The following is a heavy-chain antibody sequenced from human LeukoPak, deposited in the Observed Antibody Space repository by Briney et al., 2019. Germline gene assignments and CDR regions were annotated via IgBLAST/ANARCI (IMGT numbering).Heavy chain of an antibody. CDR2: IKQDGSEK. CDR1: GFTFSNYW. CDR3: ARGPVSSGWYGNY. V-gene: IGHV3-7*04. Sequence: GGSLRLSCEASGFTFSNYWMSWVRQAPGKGLEWVANIKQDGSEKYFVGSVMGPFTNSRDNAKNSLYLQMNSLTAEDTAVYYCARGPVSSGWYGNYWGQGTLVTVSS. J-gene: IGHJ4*02. D-gene: IGHD6-13*01.